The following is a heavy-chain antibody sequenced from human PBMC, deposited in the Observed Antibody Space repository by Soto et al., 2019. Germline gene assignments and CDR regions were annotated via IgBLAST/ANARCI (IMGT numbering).Heavy chain of an antibody. D-gene: IGHD3-16*01. V-gene: IGHV1-2*02. CDR2: ISPHTGST. CDR1: GYTFNRYY. J-gene: IGHJ6*02. Sequence: VASVKVSCKASGYTFNRYYMHWVRQAPGPGLQWMGWISPHTGSTRYAPKFRGRVTMTRDTSVSTVYMELSGLTSDDTAVYYCARASQMIINPSFHAMDVWGQGTTVTVSS. CDR3: ARASQMIINPSFHAMDV.